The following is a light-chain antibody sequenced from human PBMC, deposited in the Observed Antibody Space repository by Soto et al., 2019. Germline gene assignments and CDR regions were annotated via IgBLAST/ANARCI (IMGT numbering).Light chain of an antibody. CDR2: KAS. V-gene: IGKV1-5*03. CDR3: LQYDNYPLT. Sequence: DIQMTQSPSTLSASVGDRVTITCRASQSIGSELVWYQQKPGKAPKLLIYKASNLDSGVPSRFSGSGSGTEFTLTVSSLQPDDFATYYCLQYDNYPLTFGGGTKAEIK. J-gene: IGKJ4*01. CDR1: QSIGSE.